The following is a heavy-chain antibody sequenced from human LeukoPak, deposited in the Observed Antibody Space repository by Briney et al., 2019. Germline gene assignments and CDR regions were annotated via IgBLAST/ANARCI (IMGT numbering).Heavy chain of an antibody. CDR3: ARIRGWNIHFDL. J-gene: IGHJ4*02. CDR1: GVSVSSDTIS. V-gene: IGHV6-1*01. Sequence: SQTLSLTCAISGVSVSSDTISWNWIRPSPWRGLEWLVRTYYRSNWYSESAPSVISRITINANTTKNQFFMDLNSVTPADTAVYYCARIRGWNIHFDLLGLGTVVA. CDR2: TYYRSNWYS. D-gene: IGHD2/OR15-2a*01.